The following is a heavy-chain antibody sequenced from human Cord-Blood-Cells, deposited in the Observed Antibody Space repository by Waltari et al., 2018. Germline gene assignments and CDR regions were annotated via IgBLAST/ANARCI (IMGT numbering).Heavy chain of an antibody. CDR3: ARGWPEARTIYYYYYYMDV. CDR2: IIPIFGTA. CDR1: GGTFSSYA. Sequence: QVQLVQSGAEVKKPGSSVKVSCKASGGTFSSYAISWVRQAPGQGLEWMGGIIPIFGTANYAQKFQGRVTITADESTSTAYMELSSLRSEDTAVYYCARGWPEARTIYYYYYYMDVWGKGTTVTVSS. V-gene: IGHV1-69*01. J-gene: IGHJ6*03. D-gene: IGHD3-9*01.